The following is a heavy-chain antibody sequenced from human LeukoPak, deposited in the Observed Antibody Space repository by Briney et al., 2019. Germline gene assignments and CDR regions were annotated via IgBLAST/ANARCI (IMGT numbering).Heavy chain of an antibody. CDR3: ARTQQWPFLGY. Sequence: GGSLRLSCAASGLTVSSNYMSWVRQAPGKGLEWVSVIYSGGTTYYADSVKGRLTISRDNSKNTVFLQMNSLRADDTAVYYCARTQQWPFLGYWGQGTLVTVSP. D-gene: IGHD6-19*01. CDR1: GLTVSSNY. V-gene: IGHV3-53*01. CDR2: IYSGGTT. J-gene: IGHJ4*02.